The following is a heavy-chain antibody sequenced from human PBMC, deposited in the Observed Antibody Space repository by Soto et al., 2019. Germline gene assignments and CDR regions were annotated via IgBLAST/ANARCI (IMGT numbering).Heavy chain of an antibody. D-gene: IGHD2-8*01. CDR3: ARGHSTDCSNGVCSFFYNHEMDV. Sequence: ASVKVSCKASGYSFTDYHIHWVRQAPGQGLEWLGRINPKSGGTSTAQKFQGWVTMARDRSISTVYMELTRLRSDDTAVYFCARGHSTDCSNGVCSFFYNHEMDVWGQGTTVTVS. J-gene: IGHJ6*02. CDR1: GYSFTDYH. CDR2: INPKSGGT. V-gene: IGHV1-2*04.